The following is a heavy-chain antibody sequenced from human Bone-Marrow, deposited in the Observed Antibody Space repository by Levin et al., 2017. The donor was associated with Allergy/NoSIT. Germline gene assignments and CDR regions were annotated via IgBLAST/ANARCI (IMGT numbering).Heavy chain of an antibody. D-gene: IGHD4-17*01. V-gene: IGHV2-70*04. CDR2: IDWEDDK. CDR1: GFSLATHGMR. CDR3: ARTPSTVMRHGAYSYRYYYMDV. Sequence: SGPTLVKPTQTLTLTCTFSGFSLATHGMRVTWLRQPPGQALEWLARIDWEDDKFYSESLRTRLTIPKDTSKNQVVLTMTNMNPVDTATYYCARTPSTVMRHGAYSYRYYYMDVWGKGITVTVSS. J-gene: IGHJ6*03.